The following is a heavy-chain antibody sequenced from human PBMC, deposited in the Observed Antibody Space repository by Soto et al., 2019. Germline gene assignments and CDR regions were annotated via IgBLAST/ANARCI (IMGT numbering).Heavy chain of an antibody. J-gene: IGHJ5*02. CDR1: GGSISSSGYY. CDR3: SRQGWRSSSSDNWFDP. Sequence: PSETLSLTCTVSGGSISSSGYYWGWIRHPPGKGLEWIGSIYYSVRTYYNPSLNSRATTSVDTSKNQFFLKLSSVTAADTTVYYCSRQGWRSSSSDNWFDPWGQGTLVTVAS. V-gene: IGHV4-39*01. CDR2: IYYSVRT. D-gene: IGHD6-6*01.